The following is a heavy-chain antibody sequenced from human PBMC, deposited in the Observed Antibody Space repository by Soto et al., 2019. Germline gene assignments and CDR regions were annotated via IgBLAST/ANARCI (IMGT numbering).Heavy chain of an antibody. Sequence: GGSLRLSCAASGFTFSSYCMNWVRQAPGKGLEWVSSISSTSSYIYYADSVKGRFTISRDNAKNSLYLQMNSLRAEDTAVYFCARPINSGYGSGSYYSYYALDVWGQGTTVTVSS. CDR2: ISSTSSYI. V-gene: IGHV3-21*01. CDR1: GFTFSSYC. CDR3: ARPINSGYGSGSYYSYYALDV. J-gene: IGHJ6*02. D-gene: IGHD3-10*01.